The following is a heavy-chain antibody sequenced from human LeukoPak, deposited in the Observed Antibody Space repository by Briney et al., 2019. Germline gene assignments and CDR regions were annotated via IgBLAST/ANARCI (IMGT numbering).Heavy chain of an antibody. J-gene: IGHJ4*02. CDR2: INHSGST. CDR1: GGSFSGYY. D-gene: IGHD3-9*01. Sequence: PSETLSLTCAVYGGSFSGYYWSWIRQPPGKGLEWIGEINHSGSTNYNPSLKSRVTISVDTSKNQFSLKLSSVTAADTAVYYCARGPSPGHFDWLTHFDYWGQGTLVTVSS. CDR3: ARGPSPGHFDWLTHFDY. V-gene: IGHV4-34*01.